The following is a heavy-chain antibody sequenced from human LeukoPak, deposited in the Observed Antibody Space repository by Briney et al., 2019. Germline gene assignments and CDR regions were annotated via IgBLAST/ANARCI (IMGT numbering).Heavy chain of an antibody. CDR1: GFTFSSYS. CDR2: ISSSGSTI. D-gene: IGHD2-2*01. V-gene: IGHV3-48*04. Sequence: GGSLRLSCAASGFTFSSYSMNWVRQAPGKGLEWVSYISSSGSTIYYADSVKGRFTISRDNAKNSLYLQMNSLRAEDTAVYYCARELEYCSSTSCLEYFQHWGQGTLVTVSS. J-gene: IGHJ1*01. CDR3: ARELEYCSSTSCLEYFQH.